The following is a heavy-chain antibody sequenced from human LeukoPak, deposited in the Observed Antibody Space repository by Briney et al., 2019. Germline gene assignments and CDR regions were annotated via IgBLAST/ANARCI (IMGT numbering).Heavy chain of an antibody. D-gene: IGHD6-19*01. CDR3: ARQNGHVAGSADFDY. Sequence: SETLSLTCTVSGGSISSSSYSWGWLRQPPGKGLEWIGSIYYSGSTYYNPSLKSRVTISVDTSKNQFSLKLSSVTAADTAVYYCARQNGHVAGSADFDYWGQGTLVTVSS. V-gene: IGHV4-39*01. CDR2: IYYSGST. J-gene: IGHJ4*02. CDR1: GGSISSSSYS.